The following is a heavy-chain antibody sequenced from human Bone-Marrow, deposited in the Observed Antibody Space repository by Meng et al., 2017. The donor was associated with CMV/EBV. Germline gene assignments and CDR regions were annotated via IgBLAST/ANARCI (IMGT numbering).Heavy chain of an antibody. CDR1: GFTFSSYG. V-gene: IGHV3-33*06. Sequence: GESLKISCAASGFTFSSYGMHWVRQAPGKGLEWVAVIWYDGSNKYYADSVKGRFTISRDNSNNTLYLQMNSLRAEDTAVYYCAKGDYDFWSALSHWGQGTLVTVSS. CDR2: IWYDGSNK. CDR3: AKGDYDFWSALSH. D-gene: IGHD3-3*01. J-gene: IGHJ4*02.